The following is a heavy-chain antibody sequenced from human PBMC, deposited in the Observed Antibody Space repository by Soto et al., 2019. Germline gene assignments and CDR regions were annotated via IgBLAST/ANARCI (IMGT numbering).Heavy chain of an antibody. CDR1: GFTVSSKY. D-gene: IGHD6-19*01. CDR2: IYGGGTT. V-gene: IGHV3-53*01. CDR3: VQTTGWPGFDF. Sequence: EVQLVASGGGLIQPGGSLRLSCAASGFTVSSKYMTWVRQAPGRGLEWVSVIYGGGTTYYADSVKSRFTISRDHSKNPLYLQTYRLRAEDTAVYYCVQTTGWPGFDFWGQGALVTVSS. J-gene: IGHJ4*02.